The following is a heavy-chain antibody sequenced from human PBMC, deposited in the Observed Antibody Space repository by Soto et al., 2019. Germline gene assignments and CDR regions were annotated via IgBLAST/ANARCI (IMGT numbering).Heavy chain of an antibody. Sequence: QVHLVQSGAEVKKPGASVKVSCKASGYTFTSYYMHWVRQAPGQGLEWMGIINPTGGATTYAQKFQGRVTVTRDTSTSTVYMELSSLRSDDTAVYYCARGGAESIYGMDVWGQGTTVTVSS. V-gene: IGHV1-46*01. D-gene: IGHD3-10*01. CDR1: GYTFTSYY. CDR3: ARGGAESIYGMDV. J-gene: IGHJ6*02. CDR2: INPTGGAT.